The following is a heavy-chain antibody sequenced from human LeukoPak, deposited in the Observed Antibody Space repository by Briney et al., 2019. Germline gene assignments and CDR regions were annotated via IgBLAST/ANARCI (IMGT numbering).Heavy chain of an antibody. V-gene: IGHV4-59*01. CDR1: GGSISSYY. Sequence: SEILSLTCTVSGGSISSYYWSWIRQPPGKGLEWIGYIYYSGSTNYNPSLKSRVTISVDTSKNQFSLKLSSVTAADTAVYYCARGGWNKFDYWGQGTLVTVSS. CDR3: ARGGWNKFDY. J-gene: IGHJ4*02. D-gene: IGHD3-22*01. CDR2: IYYSGST.